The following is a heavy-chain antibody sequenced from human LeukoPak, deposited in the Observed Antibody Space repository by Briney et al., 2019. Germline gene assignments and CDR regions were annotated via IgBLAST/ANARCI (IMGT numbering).Heavy chain of an antibody. D-gene: IGHD1-26*01. V-gene: IGHV3-30*04. CDR1: GFTFSSYA. CDR2: ISYDGSNK. J-gene: IGHJ4*02. Sequence: GGSLRLSCAASGFTFSSYAMHWVRQAPGKGLEWVAVISYDGSNKYHADSVKGRFTISRDNSKNTLYLDMTGLRAEDTAVYFCAKDGWEIRLATGNWGQGTLVTVSS. CDR3: AKDGWEIRLATGN.